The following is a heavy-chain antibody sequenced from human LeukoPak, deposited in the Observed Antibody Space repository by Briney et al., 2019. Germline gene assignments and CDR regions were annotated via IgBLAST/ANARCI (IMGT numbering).Heavy chain of an antibody. V-gene: IGHV1-2*02. J-gene: IGHJ4*02. D-gene: IGHD2/OR15-2a*01. Sequence: GASVKVSCNTFGYTFTGYGMRWVRQAPGQGLEWMGWINPNSGGTNYAQKFQGRVTMTRDTSMSTAYMEVSRLRSNDTAVYYCARASLSAARPALINYWGQGTLVTVSS. CDR2: INPNSGGT. CDR1: GYTFTGYG. CDR3: ARASLSAARPALINY.